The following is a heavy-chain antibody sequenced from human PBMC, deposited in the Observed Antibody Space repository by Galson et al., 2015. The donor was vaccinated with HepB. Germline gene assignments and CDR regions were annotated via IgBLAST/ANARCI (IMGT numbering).Heavy chain of an antibody. D-gene: IGHD6-13*01. CDR3: ARFLIAAAGNDDY. V-gene: IGHV3-66*02. J-gene: IGHJ4*02. CDR1: GFTVSSNY. Sequence: SLRLSCAASGFTVSSNYMSWVRQAPGKGLEWVSVIYSGGSTYYADSVKGRFTISRDNSKNTLYLQMNSLRAEDTAVYYCARFLIAAAGNDDYWGQGTLVTVSS. CDR2: IYSGGST.